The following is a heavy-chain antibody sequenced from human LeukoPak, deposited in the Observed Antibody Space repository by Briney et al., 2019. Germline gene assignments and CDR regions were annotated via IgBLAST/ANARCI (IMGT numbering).Heavy chain of an antibody. J-gene: IGHJ3*02. D-gene: IGHD1-26*01. V-gene: IGHV3-23*01. Sequence: SGGSQRLSCAASGFTFSSYAMSWVRQAPGKGLEWVSDISGSGGNTYYADSVKGRFTISRDNSKNTLYLQMNSLRAEDTAVYYCAKDLRYSGTSTVNDAFDIWARGQWSPSLQ. CDR1: GFTFSSYA. CDR3: AKDLRYSGTSTVNDAFDI. CDR2: ISGSGGNT.